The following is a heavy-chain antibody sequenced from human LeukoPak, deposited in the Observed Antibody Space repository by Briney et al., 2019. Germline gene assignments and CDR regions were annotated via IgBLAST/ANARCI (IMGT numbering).Heavy chain of an antibody. CDR1: GFTFSSYA. Sequence: GGSLRLSCAASGFTFSSYAMGWVRQAPGKGLEWVSAISGSGGSTYYADSVKGRFTIPRDNSKNTLYLQMNSLRAEDTAVYYCAKDGYYGSGPPDYWGQGTLVTVSS. J-gene: IGHJ4*02. D-gene: IGHD3-10*01. CDR3: AKDGYYGSGPPDY. CDR2: ISGSGGST. V-gene: IGHV3-23*01.